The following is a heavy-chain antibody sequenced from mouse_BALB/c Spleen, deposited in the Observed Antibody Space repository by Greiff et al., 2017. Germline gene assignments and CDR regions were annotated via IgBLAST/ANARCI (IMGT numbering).Heavy chain of an antibody. CDR2: ISYSGST. J-gene: IGHJ3*01. D-gene: IGHD2-1*01. Sequence: EVKLMESGPGLVKPSQSLSLTCTVTGYSITSDYAWNWIRQFPGNKLEWMGYISYSGSTSYNPSLKSRISITRDTSKNQFFLQLNSVTTEDTATYYCARPYGNYPSFAYWGQGTLVTVSA. CDR1: GYSITSDYA. CDR3: ARPYGNYPSFAY. V-gene: IGHV3-2*02.